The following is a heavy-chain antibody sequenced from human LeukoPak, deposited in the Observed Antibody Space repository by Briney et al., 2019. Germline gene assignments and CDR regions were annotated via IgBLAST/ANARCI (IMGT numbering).Heavy chain of an antibody. J-gene: IGHJ2*01. V-gene: IGHV1-18*04. CDR3: ARVSTNSRVGGYDPQWYFDL. D-gene: IGHD5-12*01. CDR2: ISGYNGNT. CDR1: GYTFIKYG. Sequence: GASVNVSCKASGYTFIKYGFSWGRQAPGQGLEWMGWISGYNGNTNYLQKFQGRVTMTTDTSTNTVYMELRSLSSDDTAVYYCARVSTNSRVGGYDPQWYFDLWGRGTLVTVSS.